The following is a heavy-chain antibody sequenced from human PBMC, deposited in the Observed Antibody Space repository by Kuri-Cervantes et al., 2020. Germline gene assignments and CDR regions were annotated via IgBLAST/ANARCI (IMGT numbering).Heavy chain of an antibody. J-gene: IGHJ6*03. Sequence: LSLTCAASGFTFSNAWMSWVRQAPGEGLERVGRIKSKTDGGTTDYAAPVKGRFTISRDDSKNTLYLQMNSLKTEDTAVYYCTTEYYDFWSGYYSYMDVWGKGTTVTVSS. CDR3: TTEYYDFWSGYYSYMDV. CDR2: IKSKTDGGTT. V-gene: IGHV3-15*01. D-gene: IGHD3-3*01. CDR1: GFTFSNAW.